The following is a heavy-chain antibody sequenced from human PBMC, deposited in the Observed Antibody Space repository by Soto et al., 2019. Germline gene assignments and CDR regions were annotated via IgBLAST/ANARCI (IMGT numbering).Heavy chain of an antibody. CDR3: ARVGPGGSPVDAFDI. J-gene: IGHJ3*02. D-gene: IGHD1-1*01. CDR1: GFTFSSYS. Sequence: GGSLRLSCAASGFTFSSYSMNWVRQAPGKGLEWVSSISSSSSYIYYADSVKGRFTISRDNAKNSLYLQMNSLRAEDTAVYYCARVGPGGSPVDAFDIWGQGTMVTVSS. CDR2: ISSSSSYI. V-gene: IGHV3-21*01.